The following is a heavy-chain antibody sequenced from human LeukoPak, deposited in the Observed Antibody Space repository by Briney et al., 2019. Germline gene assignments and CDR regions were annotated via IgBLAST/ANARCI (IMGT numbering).Heavy chain of an antibody. V-gene: IGHV3-74*01. J-gene: IGHJ4*02. CDR3: ARDRYYGPGPGDY. CDR2: INSDGSST. D-gene: IGHD3-10*01. Sequence: GGSLRLSCAASGFSFSSYAMNCARQAPGKGLVWVSRINSDGSSTSYADSVKGRFTISRDNAKNTLYLQMNSLRAEDTAVYYCARDRYYGPGPGDYWGQGTLVTVSS. CDR1: GFSFSSYA.